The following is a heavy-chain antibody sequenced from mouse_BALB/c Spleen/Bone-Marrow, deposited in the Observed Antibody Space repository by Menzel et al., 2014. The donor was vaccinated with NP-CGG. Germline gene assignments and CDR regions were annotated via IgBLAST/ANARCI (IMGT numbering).Heavy chain of an antibody. J-gene: IGHJ2*01. D-gene: IGHD2-10*02. Sequence: VQLKESGAELVRSGASVKLSCTAPGFNIKDYYMHWVKQRPEQGLEWIGWIDPENGDTEYAPKFQGKATMTADTSSNTAYLQLSSLTSEDTAVYYCNEGYGNYGYWGQGTTLTVSS. CDR2: IDPENGDT. CDR1: GFNIKDYY. V-gene: IGHV14-4*02. CDR3: NEGYGNYGY.